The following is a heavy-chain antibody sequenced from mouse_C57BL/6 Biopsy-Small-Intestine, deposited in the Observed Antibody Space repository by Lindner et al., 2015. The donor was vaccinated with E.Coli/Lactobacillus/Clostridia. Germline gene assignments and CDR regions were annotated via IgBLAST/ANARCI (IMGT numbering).Heavy chain of an antibody. J-gene: IGHJ4*01. V-gene: IGHV5-17*01. CDR2: ISSGSSTI. Sequence: VQLQESGGGLVKPGGSLKLSCAASGFTFSDYGMHWVRQAPEKGLEWVAYISSGSSTIYYADTVKGRFTISRDNAKNTLFLQMTSLRSEDTAMYYCASPICYDYDGIFYYYAMDYWGQGTSVTVSS. CDR1: GFTFSDYG. CDR3: ASPICYDYDGIFYYYAMDY. D-gene: IGHD2-4*01.